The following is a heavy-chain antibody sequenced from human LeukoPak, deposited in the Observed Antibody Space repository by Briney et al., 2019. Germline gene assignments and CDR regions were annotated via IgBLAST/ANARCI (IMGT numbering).Heavy chain of an antibody. CDR3: ARSDVDTAMAHANVYYFDY. CDR2: IYYSGST. J-gene: IGHJ4*02. CDR1: GGSISSYY. Sequence: PSETLSLTCTVSGGSISSYYWSWIRQPPGKGLEWIGYIYYSGSTNYNPSLKSRVTISVDTSKNQFSLKLSSVTAADTAVYYCARSDVDTAMAHANVYYFDYWGQGTLVTVSS. V-gene: IGHV4-59*01. D-gene: IGHD5-18*01.